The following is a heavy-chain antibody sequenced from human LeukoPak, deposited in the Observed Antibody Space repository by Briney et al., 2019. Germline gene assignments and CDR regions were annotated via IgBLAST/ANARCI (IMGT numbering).Heavy chain of an antibody. CDR1: GFTFSSYS. Sequence: PGGSLRLSCAASGFTFSSYSMNWVRQAPGKGLEWVSSISSSSSYIYYADSERGRFTISRDNAKNSLYLQMNSLRAEDTAVYYCARDSGYGLAFDYWGQGTLVTVSS. CDR2: ISSSSSYI. J-gene: IGHJ4*02. V-gene: IGHV3-21*01. CDR3: ARDSGYGLAFDY. D-gene: IGHD5-12*01.